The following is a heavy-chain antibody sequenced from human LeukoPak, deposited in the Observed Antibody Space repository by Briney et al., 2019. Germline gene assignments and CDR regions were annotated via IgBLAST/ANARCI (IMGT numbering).Heavy chain of an antibody. CDR1: GYSFTTYW. D-gene: IGHD2-2*01. CDR2: IYPGDSDT. Sequence: ESLKISCRGSGYSFTTYWIGWVRQMPGKGLEWMGLIYPGDSDTRYSPSFQGQVTMSADKSINTAYLQWSSLKAADTAMYYCARRQGCSSTSCPPDSWGQGTLVTVSS. J-gene: IGHJ4*02. CDR3: ARRQGCSSTSCPPDS. V-gene: IGHV5-51*01.